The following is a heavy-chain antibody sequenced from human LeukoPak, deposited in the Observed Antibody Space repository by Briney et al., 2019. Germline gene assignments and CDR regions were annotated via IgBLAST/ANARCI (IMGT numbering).Heavy chain of an antibody. CDR2: IKLDYTGN. J-gene: IGHJ4*02. V-gene: IGHV3-7*01. CDR1: GFTFSSYW. Sequence: AGSLRLSCAASGFTFSSYWRSWVRQAPGKGLEWAANIKLDYTGNYYVDSVKGRFTISRDNTKNSLYLQMNSLRAEDTAVYYCARAEEEVLGYSHGNFDYWGKGTLDSVSS. D-gene: IGHD5-18*01. CDR3: ARAEEEVLGYSHGNFDY.